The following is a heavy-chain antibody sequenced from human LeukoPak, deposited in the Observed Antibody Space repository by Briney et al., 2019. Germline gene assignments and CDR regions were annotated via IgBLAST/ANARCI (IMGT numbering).Heavy chain of an antibody. CDR2: ISSSSSYT. CDR1: GFTFSSYG. J-gene: IGHJ4*02. V-gene: IGHV3-21*05. Sequence: GRSLRLSCAASGFTFSSYGMHWVRQAPGKGLEWVSYISSSSSYTNYADSVKGRFTISRDNAKNSLYLQMNSLRAEDTAVYYCARSGYDILTGYYNYWGQGTLVTVSS. CDR3: ARSGYDILTGYYNY. D-gene: IGHD3-9*01.